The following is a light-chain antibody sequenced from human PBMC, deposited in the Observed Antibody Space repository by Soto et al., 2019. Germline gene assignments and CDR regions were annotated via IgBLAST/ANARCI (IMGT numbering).Light chain of an antibody. J-gene: IGLJ2*01. CDR1: SSNIGAGYD. CDR2: GNS. Sequence: QSVLTQPPSVSGAPGQRVTISCTGSSSNIGAGYDVHWYQQLPGTAPKLLIYGNSNRPSGVPDRISGSKSGTSASLAISGLQTEDEADSYCQSFDSSLSGWVFGGGTQLTVL. CDR3: QSFDSSLSGWV. V-gene: IGLV1-40*01.